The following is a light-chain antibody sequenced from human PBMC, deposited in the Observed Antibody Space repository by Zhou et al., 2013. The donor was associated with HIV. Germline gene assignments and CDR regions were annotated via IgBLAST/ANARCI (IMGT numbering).Light chain of an antibody. J-gene: IGKJ2*01. CDR2: GAS. CDR3: HHYGSESPNT. V-gene: IGKV3-20*01. Sequence: EIVLTQSPVTLSLSPGETATLSCRASQNLSSFLTWYQQKPGQAPRLLIYGASSRATGIPDRFDGSGSGTDFNLSINTLAPEDFAVYYCHHYGSESPNTFGQGTKLEV. CDR1: QNLSSF.